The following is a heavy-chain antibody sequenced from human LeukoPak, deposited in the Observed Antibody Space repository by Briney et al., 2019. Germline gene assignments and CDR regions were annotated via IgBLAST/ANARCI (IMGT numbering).Heavy chain of an antibody. J-gene: IGHJ4*02. V-gene: IGHV4-59*01. CDR2: VHSSGTT. CDR1: GGSISGSY. D-gene: IGHD6-19*01. Sequence: PSETLSLTCTVSGGSISGSYWTWIRQSPGKGLEWIGYVHSSGTTNYNPSLKSRVTISVDTSKNQISLKVSSETAADTAVYYCARVRFSRDRNSSGSHVLFDYWGQGTLVTVSS. CDR3: ARVRFSRDRNSSGSHVLFDY.